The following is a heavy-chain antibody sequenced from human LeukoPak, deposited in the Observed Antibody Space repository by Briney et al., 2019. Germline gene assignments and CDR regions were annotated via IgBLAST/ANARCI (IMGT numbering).Heavy chain of an antibody. CDR1: GFTFSSYG. J-gene: IGHJ4*02. V-gene: IGHV3-30*02. D-gene: IGHD3-22*01. Sequence: GGSLRLSCAASGFTFSSYGMHWVRQAPGKGLEWVAFIRYDGSNKYYADSVKGRFTISRDNSKNTLYLQMNSLRAEDTAVYYCARELPYDSSGYYYWGQGTLVTVSS. CDR2: IRYDGSNK. CDR3: ARELPYDSSGYYY.